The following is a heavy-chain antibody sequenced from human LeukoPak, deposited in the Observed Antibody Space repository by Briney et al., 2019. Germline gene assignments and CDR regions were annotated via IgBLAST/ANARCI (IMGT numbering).Heavy chain of an antibody. V-gene: IGHV1-69*13. Sequence: GASVKVSCKASGGTFSSYAISWVRQAPGQGLEWMGGIIPIFGTANYAQKLQGRVTITADESTSTAYMELSSLRSEDTAVYYCACGGDIVVPCYWGQGTLVTVSS. D-gene: IGHD2-2*01. CDR2: IIPIFGTA. CDR1: GGTFSSYA. CDR3: ACGGDIVVPCY. J-gene: IGHJ4*02.